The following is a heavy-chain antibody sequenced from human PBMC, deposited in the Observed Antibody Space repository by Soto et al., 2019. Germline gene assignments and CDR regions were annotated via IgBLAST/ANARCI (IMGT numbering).Heavy chain of an antibody. V-gene: IGHV3-30-3*01. CDR1: GFTFSSYA. D-gene: IGHD3-3*01. CDR3: ARGAERTYYDFWSGPIDPWLGWFDP. Sequence: GGSLRLSCAASGFTFSSYAMHWVRQAPGKGLEWVAVISYDGSNKYYADSVKGRFTISRDNSKNTLYLQMNSLRAEDTAVYYCARGAERTYYDFWSGPIDPWLGWFDPWGQGTLVTVSS. CDR2: ISYDGSNK. J-gene: IGHJ5*02.